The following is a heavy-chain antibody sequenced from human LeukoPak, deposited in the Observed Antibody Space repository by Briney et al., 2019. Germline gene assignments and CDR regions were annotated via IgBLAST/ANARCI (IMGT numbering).Heavy chain of an antibody. Sequence: SETLSLTCAVYGGSFSGYYWTWIRQPPGKGLEWIGEINHSGNTNYNPSLKSRVTISVDTSKNQFSLNLSSVTAADTAVYYCARGLLDPYWGQGTLVTVSS. D-gene: IGHD3-16*01. V-gene: IGHV4-34*01. J-gene: IGHJ4*02. CDR1: GGSFSGYY. CDR2: INHSGNT. CDR3: ARGLLDPY.